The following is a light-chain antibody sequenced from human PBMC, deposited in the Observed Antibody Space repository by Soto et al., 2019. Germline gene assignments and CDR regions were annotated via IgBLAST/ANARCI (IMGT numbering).Light chain of an antibody. V-gene: IGKV3-20*01. J-gene: IGKJ4*01. Sequence: LSHTPRTLSLHPEERATLSCTASPSVSSSYLAWYQQKPGQAPRLLIFDASSRASGTPERFSGSGSGTDFTLTISRLEPEDFAAYYCQQFSSYPLTFGGGTKVDIK. CDR2: DAS. CDR3: QQFSSYPLT. CDR1: PSVSSSY.